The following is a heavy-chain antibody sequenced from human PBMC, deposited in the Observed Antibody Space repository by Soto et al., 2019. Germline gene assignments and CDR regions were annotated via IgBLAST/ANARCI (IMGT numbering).Heavy chain of an antibody. J-gene: IGHJ3*01. CDR1: GFTFNYYW. V-gene: IGHV3-74*01. Sequence: EVPLVESEGGLVQRGGSLRLSCAASGFTFNYYWMHWVRQAPGQGLVWVSHIHSDGSTTTYADSVKGRFTISRDNAKNTLYRQMNGMRAEDTAVYYCVRGDKGGFDLLGKGTTVTVSS. CDR3: VRGDKGGFDL. D-gene: IGHD2-21*02. CDR2: IHSDGSTT.